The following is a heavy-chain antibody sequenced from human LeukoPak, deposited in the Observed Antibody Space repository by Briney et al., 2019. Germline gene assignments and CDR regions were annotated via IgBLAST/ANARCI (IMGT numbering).Heavy chain of an antibody. CDR1: GFTFSSYA. CDR2: ISYDGSDK. V-gene: IGHV3-30-3*01. Sequence: GGSLRLSCAASGFTFSSYAMHWVRQAPGKGLEWVAVISYDGSDKYYADSVKGRLNTLYLQMNSLRAEDTAVYYCARPVGYYSYFDYWGQGTLVTVSS. CDR3: ARPVGYYSYFDY. D-gene: IGHD3-22*01. J-gene: IGHJ4*02.